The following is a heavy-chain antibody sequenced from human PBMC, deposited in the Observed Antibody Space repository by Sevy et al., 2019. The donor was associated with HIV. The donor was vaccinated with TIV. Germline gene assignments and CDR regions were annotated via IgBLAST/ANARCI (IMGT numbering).Heavy chain of an antibody. CDR2: VSYDGSSK. Sequence: GSLRLSCVGSGFTFRNFGVHWLRQAPGKGLEWLSVVSYDGSSKYYVDSVKGRFIVSRDNSKNTLYLQMNSLRTEDTAVYYCARGGSRDYYYYGVDVWGQGTTVTVSS. CDR1: GFTFRNFG. D-gene: IGHD3-10*01. J-gene: IGHJ6*02. V-gene: IGHV3-30*03. CDR3: ARGGSRDYYYYGVDV.